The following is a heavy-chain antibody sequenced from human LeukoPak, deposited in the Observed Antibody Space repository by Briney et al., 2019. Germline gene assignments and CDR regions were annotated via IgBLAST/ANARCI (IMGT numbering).Heavy chain of an antibody. CDR1: GDSVSSNSAA. Sequence: SQTLPLTCAISGDSVSSNSAAWNWIRRSPSRGLEWLGRTYYRSKWYNEYAASVKSRITIKPDTSKNQFSLQLNSLTPEDTAVYYCAREPDYSGCDCWGQGTLVTVSS. D-gene: IGHD6-19*01. J-gene: IGHJ4*02. CDR3: AREPDYSGCDC. V-gene: IGHV6-1*01. CDR2: TYYRSKWYN.